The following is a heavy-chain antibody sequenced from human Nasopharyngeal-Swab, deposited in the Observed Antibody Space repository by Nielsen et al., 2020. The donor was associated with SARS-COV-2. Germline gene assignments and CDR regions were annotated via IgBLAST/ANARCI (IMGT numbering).Heavy chain of an antibody. J-gene: IGHJ5*02. Sequence: GESQKISCVASGFTFNDVGMHWVRQAPGKGLEWVGRIKSKVDGGRTDYAAPVKDRFIISRDDSKNMLYVQMNSLRTEDTAVYYCSTNKYRSGDDRWGQGTLVTVSS. CDR1: GFTFNDVG. CDR2: IKSKVDGGRT. D-gene: IGHD3-3*01. CDR3: STNKYRSGDDR. V-gene: IGHV3-15*01.